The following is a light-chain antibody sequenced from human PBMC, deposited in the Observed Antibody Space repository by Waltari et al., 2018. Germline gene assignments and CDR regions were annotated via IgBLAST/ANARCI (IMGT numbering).Light chain of an antibody. Sequence: DIPMIQSPSSLSASVGDRVTITCRASQSISSYLNWYQQKPGKAPKLLIYAASSLQSGVPSRFSGSGSGTDVTLTISSLQPEDFATYYCQQSYSTPYTFGQGTKLEIK. CDR2: AAS. J-gene: IGKJ2*01. CDR3: QQSYSTPYT. V-gene: IGKV1-39*01. CDR1: QSISSY.